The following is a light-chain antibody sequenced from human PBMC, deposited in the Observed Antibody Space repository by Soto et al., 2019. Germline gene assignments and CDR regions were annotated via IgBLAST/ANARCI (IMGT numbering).Light chain of an antibody. CDR2: DAS. J-gene: IGKJ5*01. Sequence: EIVLTQSPATLFVSPGERATLSCRASQSIKTNIAWYQQKPGQAPRLLINDASTRATGIPARFSGSGSGTEFTLTINSLQSEDSAVYYCQQYDNWPPITFGQGTRLEI. CDR1: QSIKTN. V-gene: IGKV3-15*01. CDR3: QQYDNWPPIT.